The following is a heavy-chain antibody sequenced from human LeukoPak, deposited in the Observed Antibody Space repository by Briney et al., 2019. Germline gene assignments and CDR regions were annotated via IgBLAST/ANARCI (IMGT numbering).Heavy chain of an antibody. CDR3: ARVGATGTTSPFDY. V-gene: IGHV1-2*02. Sequence: ASVKVSCKASGYTFAGYYMHWVRQAPGQGLEWMGWINPNSGGTNYSQKFQGRVTMTRDTSISTAYMELSRLRSDDTAVYYCARVGATGTTSPFDYWGQGTLVTVSS. D-gene: IGHD1-1*01. J-gene: IGHJ4*02. CDR1: GYTFAGYY. CDR2: INPNSGGT.